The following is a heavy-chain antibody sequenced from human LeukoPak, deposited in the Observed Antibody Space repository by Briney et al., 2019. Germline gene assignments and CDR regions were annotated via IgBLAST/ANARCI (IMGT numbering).Heavy chain of an antibody. CDR2: ISYDGSNK. J-gene: IGHJ5*02. CDR1: GFTFSSYA. V-gene: IGHV3-30*04. Sequence: GRSLRLSCAASGFTFSSYAMHWVRQAPGKGLEWVAVISYDGSNKYYADSVKGRFTISRDNSKNTLYLQMNSLRAEDTAVYYCARGIQLWFMGYNWFDPWGQGTLVTVSS. CDR3: ARGIQLWFMGYNWFDP. D-gene: IGHD5-18*01.